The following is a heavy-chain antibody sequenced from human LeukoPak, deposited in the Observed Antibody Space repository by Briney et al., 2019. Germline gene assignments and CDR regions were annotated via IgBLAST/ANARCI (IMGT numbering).Heavy chain of an antibody. CDR1: GFSFSSYW. D-gene: IGHD4-23*01. V-gene: IGHV3-7*01. CDR3: ARSSRELRGYAPWEVMPPFDS. Sequence: GGSLRLSCEGSGFSFSSYWMTWVRQSPGKGPEWVANIKQDESERYTVDSVKGRFTISRDNAKNSLYLQMNSLRAEDTAVYYCARSSRELRGYAPWEVMPPFDSWGQGTLVTVSS. J-gene: IGHJ4*02. CDR2: IKQDESER.